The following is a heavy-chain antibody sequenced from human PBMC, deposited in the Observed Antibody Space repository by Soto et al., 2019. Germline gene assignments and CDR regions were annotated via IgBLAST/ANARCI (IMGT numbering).Heavy chain of an antibody. D-gene: IGHD3-22*01. J-gene: IGHJ4*02. CDR3: AKPQYYYDSSGYYPYFDY. CDR2: ISGSGGST. Sequence: SRILSCAAAGFTFSSYAMSWVRQAPGKGLEWVSAISGSGGSTYYADSVKGRFTISRDNSKNTLYLQMNSLRAEDTAVYYCAKPQYYYDSSGYYPYFDYWGQGTLVTVSS. V-gene: IGHV3-23*01. CDR1: GFTFSSYA.